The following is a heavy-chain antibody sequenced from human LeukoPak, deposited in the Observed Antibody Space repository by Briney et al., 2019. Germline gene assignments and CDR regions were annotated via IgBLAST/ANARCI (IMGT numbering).Heavy chain of an antibody. D-gene: IGHD6-19*01. CDR2: INSDGSST. Sequence: PGGSLRLSCAASGFTFSSYWMLWVRQAPGKGLVWVARINSDGSSTSYADSVKGRFTISRDNAKNTLYLQMNSLRAEDTAVYYCARVPEGGWDRDYWGQGTLVTVSS. CDR3: ARVPEGGWDRDY. CDR1: GFTFSSYW. V-gene: IGHV3-74*01. J-gene: IGHJ4*02.